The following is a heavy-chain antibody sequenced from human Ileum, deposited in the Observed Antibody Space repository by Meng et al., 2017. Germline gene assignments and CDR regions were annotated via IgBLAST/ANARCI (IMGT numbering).Heavy chain of an antibody. V-gene: IGHV1-8*01. CDR3: AGRRPYGDYPISNY. CDR2: MNPNSGNT. D-gene: IGHD4-17*01. J-gene: IGHJ4*02. CDR1: GYTFSSYD. Sequence: QVPMLQSVAEVKKPGASVKVSSSASGYTFSSYDINWVRQATGPGLEWMGWMNPNSGNTNYAQKFHGRVTMTRNTSISTAYLELSSLISEDTAIYYCAGRRPYGDYPISNYWGQGTLVTVSS.